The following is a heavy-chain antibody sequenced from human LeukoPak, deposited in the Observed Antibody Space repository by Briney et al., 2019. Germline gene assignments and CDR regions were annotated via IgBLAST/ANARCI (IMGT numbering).Heavy chain of an antibody. CDR1: GFTFSSHE. D-gene: IGHD6-13*01. Sequence: GGSLRLSCAASGFTFSSHEMNWVRQAPGKGLEWDAYISGSGSVIYYADSVRGRFTISRDNAKDSLYLQMNSLRAEDTAVYYCARELKTASGTWWFDAWGQGTLVTVSS. J-gene: IGHJ5*02. CDR2: ISGSGSVI. CDR3: ARELKTASGTWWFDA. V-gene: IGHV3-48*03.